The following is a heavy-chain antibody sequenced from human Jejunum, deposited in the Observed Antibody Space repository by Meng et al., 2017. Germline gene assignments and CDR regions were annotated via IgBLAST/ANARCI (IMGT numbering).Heavy chain of an antibody. J-gene: IGHJ5*02. CDR3: ARGVGFDP. Sequence: GESLKISCAASGFIFSTYGMHWVRQAPGKGLEWVPIISYDGSNKNYADSVKGRFTISRDNSKNTLYLQMNSLRAEDMALYYCARGVGFDPWGQGTLVTVSS. V-gene: IGHV3-30*03. CDR1: GFIFSTYG. D-gene: IGHD2-15*01. CDR2: ISYDGSNK.